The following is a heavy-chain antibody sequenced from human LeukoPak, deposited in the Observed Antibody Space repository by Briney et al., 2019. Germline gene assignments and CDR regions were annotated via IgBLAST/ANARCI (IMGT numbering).Heavy chain of an antibody. CDR2: IYTGGST. V-gene: IGHV3-53*01. CDR3: AKDKWEVHRYFDY. D-gene: IGHD1-26*01. Sequence: GGSLRLSCAASGFTVSSNYMTWVRQAPGEGLEWVSFIYTGGSTYYADSVKGRFIISRDNSKNTLFLQMSSLRAEDTAIYYCAKDKWEVHRYFDYWGPGTLVTVSS. CDR1: GFTVSSNY. J-gene: IGHJ4*02.